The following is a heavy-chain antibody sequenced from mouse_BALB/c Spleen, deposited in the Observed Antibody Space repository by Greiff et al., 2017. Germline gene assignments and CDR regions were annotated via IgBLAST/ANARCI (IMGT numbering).Heavy chain of an antibody. Sequence: EVKLVESGPSLVKPSQTLSLTCSVTGDSITSGYWNWIRKFPGNKLEYMGYISYSGSTYYNPSLKSRISITRDTSKNQYYLQLNSVTTEDTATYYCARSPTMITPFDYWGQGTTLTVSS. CDR2: ISYSGST. CDR3: ARSPTMITPFDY. V-gene: IGHV3-8*02. CDR1: GDSITSGY. J-gene: IGHJ2*01. D-gene: IGHD2-4*01.